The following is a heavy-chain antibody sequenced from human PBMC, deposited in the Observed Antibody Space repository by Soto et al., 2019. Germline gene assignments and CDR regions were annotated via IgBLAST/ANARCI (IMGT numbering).Heavy chain of an antibody. CDR1: GDSVSRGSHS. CDR3: ARDFAYFDS. Sequence: SETLSLTCSVAGDSVSRGSHSWTWTRQPPGKGLEFLGYIYYTGSTNYNPSLKSRVTISVDTSKNQFSLNLDSVTAADTAVYFCARDFAYFDSWGQGTLVT. D-gene: IGHD3-3*01. CDR2: IYYTGST. J-gene: IGHJ4*02. V-gene: IGHV4-61*01.